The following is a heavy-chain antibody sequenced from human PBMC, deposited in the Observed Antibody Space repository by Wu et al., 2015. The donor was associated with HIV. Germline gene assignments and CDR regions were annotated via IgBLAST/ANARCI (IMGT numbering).Heavy chain of an antibody. J-gene: IGHJ3*02. D-gene: IGHD3-10*01. CDR3: ARDHLGYYYGSGSSDAFDI. CDR1: GYTFTGYY. V-gene: IGHV1-2*02. CDR2: INPNSGGT. Sequence: QVQLVQSGAEVKKPGASVKVSCKASGYTFTGYYMHWVRQAPGQGLEWMGWINPNSGGTNYAQKFQGRVTMTRDTSISTAYMELSRLRSDDTAVYYCARDHLGYYYGSGSSDAFDIWAKGQWSPSLQ.